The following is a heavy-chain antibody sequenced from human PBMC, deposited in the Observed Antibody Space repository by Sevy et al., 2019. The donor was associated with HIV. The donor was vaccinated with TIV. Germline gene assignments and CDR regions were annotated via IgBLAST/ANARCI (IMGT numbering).Heavy chain of an antibody. CDR3: AKEELSDFY. CDR2: ISGSGGST. Sequence: GGSLRLSCAASEFIFISYAMSWVRQAPGKGLEWVSSISGSGGSTYYADSVKGRFTVSRDNSKNMLYLQMNSLRAEDTAVYYCAKEELSDFYWGQGTLVTVSS. D-gene: IGHD1-7*01. V-gene: IGHV3-23*01. J-gene: IGHJ4*02. CDR1: EFIFISYA.